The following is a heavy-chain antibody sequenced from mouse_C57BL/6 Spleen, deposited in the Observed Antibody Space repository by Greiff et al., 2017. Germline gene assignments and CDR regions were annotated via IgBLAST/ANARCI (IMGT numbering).Heavy chain of an antibody. J-gene: IGHJ2*01. CDR3: ARGGDADY. Sequence: QVQLQQSGPELVKPGASVKISCKASGYAFSSSWMNWVKQRPGKGLEWIGRIYPGDGDTNYNGKFKGKATLTADKSSSTAYMQLSSLTSEDSAVYFCARGGDADYWGQGTTLTVSS. V-gene: IGHV1-82*01. CDR1: GYAFSSSW. CDR2: IYPGDGDT.